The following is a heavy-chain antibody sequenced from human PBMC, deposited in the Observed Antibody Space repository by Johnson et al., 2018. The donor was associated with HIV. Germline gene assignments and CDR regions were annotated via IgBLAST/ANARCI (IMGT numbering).Heavy chain of an antibody. Sequence: QVQLVESRGGVVQPGGSLRLSCAASAFTFSSYGMHWVRQAPGKGLEWVAFIRYDGSNKYYADSVKGRFTISRDNSKNTLFLQMNSLRTEDTAVYYCAKDLGGAYCGGDCYGAFDIWGQGTMVTVSS. J-gene: IGHJ3*02. CDR1: AFTFSSYG. CDR3: AKDLGGAYCGGDCYGAFDI. V-gene: IGHV3-30*02. D-gene: IGHD2-21*02. CDR2: IRYDGSNK.